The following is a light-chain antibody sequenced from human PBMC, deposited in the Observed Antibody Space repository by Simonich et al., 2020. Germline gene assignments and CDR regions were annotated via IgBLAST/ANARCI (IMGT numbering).Light chain of an antibody. J-gene: IGKJ3*01. CDR2: WAC. V-gene: IGKV4-1*01. CDR3: QQYYSTPFT. CDR1: QSVLYSSNNKNH. Sequence: DIVMTQSPDSLAVSLGERATINCKSSQSVLYSSNNKNHLAWYQQKPGQPPKLLIYWACTRESGVPDRFSGSGSGTDFTLTISSLQAEDVAVYYCQQYYSTPFTFGPGTKVDIK.